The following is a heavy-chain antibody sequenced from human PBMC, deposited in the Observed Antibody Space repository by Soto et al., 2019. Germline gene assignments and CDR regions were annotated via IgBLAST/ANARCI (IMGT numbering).Heavy chain of an antibody. D-gene: IGHD2-2*01. CDR3: AREGLVVPAAMGTYFDY. CDR1: GGTFSSYA. V-gene: IGHV1-69*13. Sequence: SVKVSCKASGGTFSSYAISWVRQAPGQGLEWMGGIIPIFGTANYAQKFQGRVKITADESTSTAYMELSSLRYEDTAVYYCAREGLVVPAAMGTYFDYWGQGTLVTVSS. J-gene: IGHJ4*02. CDR2: IIPIFGTA.